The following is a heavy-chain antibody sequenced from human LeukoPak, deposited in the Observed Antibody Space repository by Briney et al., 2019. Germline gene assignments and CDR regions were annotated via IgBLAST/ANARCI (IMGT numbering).Heavy chain of an antibody. CDR2: IKPDGGAT. CDR3: VRGSSGTVVRGIAWAWFDP. D-gene: IGHD3-10*01. CDR1: GFTFSSQW. Sequence: PGGSLRLSCAASGFTFSSQWMSWIRQTPGKGLDWVANIKPDGGATYYADSVNGRFTISRDNAKNSLYPQMNSLRAEDTAVYYCVRGSSGTVVRGIAWAWFDPWGQGTLVTVSS. V-gene: IGHV3-7*05. J-gene: IGHJ5*02.